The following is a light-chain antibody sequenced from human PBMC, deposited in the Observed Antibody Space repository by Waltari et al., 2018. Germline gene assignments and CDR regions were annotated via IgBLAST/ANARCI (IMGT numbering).Light chain of an antibody. Sequence: EIVLTQSPATLSLSPGERATLPCRSSQSVSSYLAWYQQQPGQATRLLIHDASNRAPGIPARFSGSRSGTDFTLTSSSREPEDFAVYYCQQRSNWPPLTFGGGTKVEIK. CDR2: DAS. CDR3: QQRSNWPPLT. J-gene: IGKJ4*01. V-gene: IGKV3-11*01. CDR1: QSVSSY.